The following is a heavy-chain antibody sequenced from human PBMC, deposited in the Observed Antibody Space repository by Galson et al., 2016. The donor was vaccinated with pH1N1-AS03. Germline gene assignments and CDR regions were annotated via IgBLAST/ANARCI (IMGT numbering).Heavy chain of an antibody. CDR1: GYPFTSYH. D-gene: IGHD5-12*01. V-gene: IGHV1-2*02. CDR3: ARDPSWGNDYHVDF. Sequence: PVKVSCKASGYPFTSYHIHWFRQAPGQGLEWMGWVYPDTGGTNYAQKFQDRVTLTRDTSISTAYMELIRLTSDDTAVYFCARDPSWGNDYHVDFWAQGTLVTVSS. J-gene: IGHJ4*02. CDR2: VYPDTGGT.